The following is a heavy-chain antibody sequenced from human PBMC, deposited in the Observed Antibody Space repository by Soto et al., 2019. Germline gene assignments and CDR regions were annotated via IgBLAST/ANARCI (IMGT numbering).Heavy chain of an antibody. CDR1: GGSVNNADYF. CDR2: IYYSGST. Sequence: QVRLEESGPGLVKPSETLSLICSVSGGSVNNADYFWSWIRHHPENGLEWIGYIYYSGSTRYNPSFKTRATLSIDTSKNPFSLRRNSVTVADTAVYFCARDADYGGSRGGMDVWGRGTTVTVSS. CDR3: ARDADYGGSRGGMDV. J-gene: IGHJ6*02. D-gene: IGHD4-17*01. V-gene: IGHV4-31*03.